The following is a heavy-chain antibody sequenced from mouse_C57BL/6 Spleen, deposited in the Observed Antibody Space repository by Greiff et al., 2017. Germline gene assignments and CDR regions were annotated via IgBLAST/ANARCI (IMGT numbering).Heavy chain of an antibody. CDR2: ILPGSGST. J-gene: IGHJ1*03. D-gene: IGHD1-1*01. CDR1: GYTFTGYW. Sequence: QVQLKQSGAELMKPGASVKLSCKATGYTFTGYWIEWVKQRPGHGLEWIGEILPGSGSTNYNEKFKGKATFTADTSSNTAYMQLSSLTTEDSAIYYCARGKALGYGSSRYFDVWGTGTTVTVSS. CDR3: ARGKALGYGSSRYFDV. V-gene: IGHV1-9*01.